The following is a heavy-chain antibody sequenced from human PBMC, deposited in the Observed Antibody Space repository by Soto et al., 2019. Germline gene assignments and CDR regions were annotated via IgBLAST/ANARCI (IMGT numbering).Heavy chain of an antibody. J-gene: IGHJ4*02. CDR2: TRNKANSYST. D-gene: IGHD4-17*01. CDR1: GFTFSDHY. V-gene: IGHV3-72*01. CDR3: ARVALSGDPRKYSDY. Sequence: EVQLVESGGGLVQPGGSLRLSCAASGFTFSDHYMDWVRQAPGKGLEWVGRTRNKANSYSTEYAASVKGRFTISRDDSKNSLYLQMNSLKTEDTAVYYCARVALSGDPRKYSDYWGQGTLVTVSS.